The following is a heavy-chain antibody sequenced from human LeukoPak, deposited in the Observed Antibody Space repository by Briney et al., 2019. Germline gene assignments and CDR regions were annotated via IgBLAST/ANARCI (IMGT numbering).Heavy chain of an antibody. D-gene: IGHD6-13*01. CDR1: GFTFSSYW. J-gene: IGHJ4*02. CDR3: ARGTIAAAGYYYFDY. Sequence: GRSLRLSCAASGFTFSSYWMSWVSQDPGNGLEWVANIKQDGSDKYYVDSVKGRFTISRDNAKNSLYLQMNSLRAEDTAVYYCARGTIAAAGYYYFDYWGQGTQVTVSS. CDR2: IKQDGSDK. V-gene: IGHV3-7*04.